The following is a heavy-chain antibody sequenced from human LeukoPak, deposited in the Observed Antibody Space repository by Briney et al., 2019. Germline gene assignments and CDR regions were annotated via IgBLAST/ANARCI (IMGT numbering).Heavy chain of an antibody. CDR1: GYSFTNYW. Sequence: GESLKISCKGSGYSFTNYWIGWVRQMPGKGLEWMGIIYPGDSNTKYSPSFQGQVTISADKSINTAYLQWSSRKASDTAMYYCARRGYYSYDAFDIWGQGTMVTVSS. J-gene: IGHJ3*02. D-gene: IGHD3-22*01. CDR3: ARRGYYSYDAFDI. CDR2: IYPGDSNT. V-gene: IGHV5-51*01.